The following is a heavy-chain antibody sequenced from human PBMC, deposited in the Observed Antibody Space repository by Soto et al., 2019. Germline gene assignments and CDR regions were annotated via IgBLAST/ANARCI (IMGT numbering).Heavy chain of an antibody. D-gene: IGHD3-9*01. CDR1: GFTFSSYA. CDR3: AKDKGRYFDWLSAFDI. Sequence: EVQLLESGGDLVQPGGSLRLSCAASGFTFSSYAMSWVRQAPGKGLEWVSAISGSGGSTYYADSVKGRFTISRDNSKNTLYLQMNSLRAEDTAVYYCAKDKGRYFDWLSAFDIWGQGTMVTVSS. V-gene: IGHV3-23*01. CDR2: ISGSGGST. J-gene: IGHJ3*02.